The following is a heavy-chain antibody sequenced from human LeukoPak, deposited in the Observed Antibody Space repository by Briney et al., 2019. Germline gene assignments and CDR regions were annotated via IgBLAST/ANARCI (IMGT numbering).Heavy chain of an antibody. Sequence: ASVKVSCKASGYTFTSYGIDWVRQAPGQGLEWMGWIGTHDGKTHFAQKFQGRVTMTTDTSMSTAYMELRSLRSDDTAVYYCARDQGPRYDFWSDYLLSYFDDWGQGTLVTVSS. J-gene: IGHJ4*02. CDR3: ARDQGPRYDFWSDYLLSYFDD. CDR1: GYTFTSYG. D-gene: IGHD3-3*01. V-gene: IGHV1-18*01. CDR2: IGTHDGKT.